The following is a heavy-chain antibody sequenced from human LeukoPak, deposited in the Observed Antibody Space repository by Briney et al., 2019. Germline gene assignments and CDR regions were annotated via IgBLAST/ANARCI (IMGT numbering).Heavy chain of an antibody. J-gene: IGHJ6*03. Sequence: ASVKVSCKASGYTFTSYYMHWVRQAPGQGLEWMGWINPNSGGTNYAQKFQGRVTMTRDTSISTAYMELSRLRSDDTAVYYCARVSDTAMVNYYYYMDVWGKGTTVTVSS. V-gene: IGHV1-2*02. CDR3: ARVSDTAMVNYYYYMDV. CDR2: INPNSGGT. CDR1: GYTFTSYY. D-gene: IGHD5-18*01.